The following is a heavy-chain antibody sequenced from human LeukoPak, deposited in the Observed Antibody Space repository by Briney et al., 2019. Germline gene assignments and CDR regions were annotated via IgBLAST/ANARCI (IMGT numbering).Heavy chain of an antibody. CDR3: ARDLRIAVAGPFDY. CDR2: ISAYNGNT. CDR1: GYTFTSYG. D-gene: IGHD6-19*01. V-gene: IGHV1-18*01. Sequence: ASVKVSFKASGYTFTSYGISWVRQAPGQGLEWMGGISAYNGNTNYAQKLQGRVTMTTDTSKSTAYMELRSLRSDDTAVYYCARDLRIAVAGPFDYWGQGTLVSVSS. J-gene: IGHJ4*02.